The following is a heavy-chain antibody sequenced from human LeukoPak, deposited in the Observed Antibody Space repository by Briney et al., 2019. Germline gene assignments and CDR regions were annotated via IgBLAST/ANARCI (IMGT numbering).Heavy chain of an antibody. D-gene: IGHD5-18*01. CDR1: GFTFSSYE. CDR3: ATPWVLDTAMDPFDY. J-gene: IGHJ4*02. CDR2: ISSSGSTI. Sequence: GGSLRLSCAASGFTFSSYEMKWVRQAPGKRLEWVSYISSSGSTIYYADSVKGRFTISRDNAKNSLYLQMNSLRAEDTAVYYCATPWVLDTAMDPFDYWGQGTLVTVSS. V-gene: IGHV3-48*03.